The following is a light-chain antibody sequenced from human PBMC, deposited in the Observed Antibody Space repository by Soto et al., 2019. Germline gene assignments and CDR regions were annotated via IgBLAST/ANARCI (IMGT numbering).Light chain of an antibody. CDR2: AAS. CDR1: RDITTA. Sequence: IQMTQSPSTLSASVGDRVTITCRASRDITTALGWYQHLPGKAPKVLIFAASTLYSGVPSRFSGSGSGTEFTLTISSLQPEDSGTYYCLHDYFYPLTFGGGTKVEIK. J-gene: IGKJ4*01. CDR3: LHDYFYPLT. V-gene: IGKV1-6*01.